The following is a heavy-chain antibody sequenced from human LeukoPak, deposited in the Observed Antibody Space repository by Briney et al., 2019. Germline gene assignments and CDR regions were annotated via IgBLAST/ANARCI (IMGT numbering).Heavy chain of an antibody. CDR3: TTEEIAVAGFYGMDV. J-gene: IGHJ6*02. CDR2: ITASGDST. D-gene: IGHD6-19*01. CDR1: RFTFSSYA. Sequence: GGSLRLSCVVSRFTFSSYAMTWVRQAPGKGLEWISTITASGDSTYYADSVKGRFTISRDNSKNTLYLQMNSLRADDTAVYYCTTEEIAVAGFYGMDVWGQGTTVTVSS. V-gene: IGHV3-23*01.